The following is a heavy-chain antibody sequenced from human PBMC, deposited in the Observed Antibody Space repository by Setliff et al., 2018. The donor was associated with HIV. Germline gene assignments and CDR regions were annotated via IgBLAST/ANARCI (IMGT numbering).Heavy chain of an antibody. D-gene: IGHD6-19*01. CDR3: ARHSRIAVAAPYNWFDP. CDR1: GGSISNYY. CDR2: IYSSGST. V-gene: IGHV4-59*01. J-gene: IGHJ5*02. Sequence: SETLSLTCTVSGGSISNYYWSWIRQPPGKGLEWIGHIYSSGSTNYNPSLKSRVTISVDTSKNQFSLKLSSVTAADTAVYYCARHSRIAVAAPYNWFDPWGQGTLVTVSS.